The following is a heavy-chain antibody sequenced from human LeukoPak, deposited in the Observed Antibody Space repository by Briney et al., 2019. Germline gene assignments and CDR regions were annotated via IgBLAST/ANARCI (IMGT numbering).Heavy chain of an antibody. CDR2: IKQDGSEK. J-gene: IGHJ4*02. V-gene: IGHV3-7*01. Sequence: PGGSLRLSCAASGFTFSSYWMSWVRQAPGKGLEWAANIKQDGSEKYYVDSVKGRFTISRGNAKNSLYLQMNSLRAEDTAVYYCARMYYYDSSGEGYWGQGTLVTVSS. CDR3: ARMYYYDSSGEGY. CDR1: GFTFSSYW. D-gene: IGHD3-22*01.